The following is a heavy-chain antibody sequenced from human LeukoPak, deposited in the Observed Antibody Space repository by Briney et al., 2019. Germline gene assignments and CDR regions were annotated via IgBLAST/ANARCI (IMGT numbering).Heavy chain of an antibody. J-gene: IGHJ5*02. CDR2: ISAYNGNT. D-gene: IGHD3-10*01. V-gene: IGHV1-18*01. CDR3: ARGQSMRVRGVIGSPRDLFDP. CDR1: GYTFTSYG. Sequence: ASVKVSCKASGYTFTSYGISWVRQAPGQGLEWMGWISAYNGNTNYAQKLQGRVTMTTDTSTSTAYMELRSLRSDDTAVYYCARGQSMRVRGVIGSPRDLFDPWGQGTLVTVSS.